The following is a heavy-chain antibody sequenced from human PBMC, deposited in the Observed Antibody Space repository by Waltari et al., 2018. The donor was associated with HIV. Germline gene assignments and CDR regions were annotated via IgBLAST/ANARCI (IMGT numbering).Heavy chain of an antibody. D-gene: IGHD3-3*01. Sequence: QVQLQESGPGLVKPSETLSLTCTVSGGSISSYYWTWIRQPPGKGLEWIGYIYYSGSTNYNPSLKSRVTISVDTSKNQFSLKLSSVTAADTAVYYCARWGYDFWSGYSVFPASRGMDVWGQGTTVTVSS. V-gene: IGHV4-59*01. CDR1: GGSISSYY. CDR2: IYYSGST. J-gene: IGHJ6*02. CDR3: ARWGYDFWSGYSVFPASRGMDV.